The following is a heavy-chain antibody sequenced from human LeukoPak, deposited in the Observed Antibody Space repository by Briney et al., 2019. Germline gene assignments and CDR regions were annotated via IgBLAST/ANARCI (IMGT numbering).Heavy chain of an antibody. Sequence: GGSLRLSCAASGLTFSSYGMSWVRQAPGKGLEWVSAISGSGGSTYYADSVKGRLTISRDNSKNTLYLQMNSLRAEDTAVYYCANQDSTEYSYYFDLWGQGTLVTVSS. CDR3: ANQDSTEYSYYFDL. V-gene: IGHV3-23*01. CDR2: ISGSGGST. D-gene: IGHD2/OR15-2a*01. J-gene: IGHJ4*02. CDR1: GLTFSSYG.